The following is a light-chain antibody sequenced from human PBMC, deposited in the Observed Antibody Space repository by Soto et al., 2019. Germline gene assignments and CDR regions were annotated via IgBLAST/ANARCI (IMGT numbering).Light chain of an antibody. CDR3: LQHNSYPWT. CDR1: QGISNA. CDR2: APS. J-gene: IGKJ1*01. V-gene: IGKV1-17*01. Sequence: DIQMTESPSSLSASVGDRVTITCRASQGISNALGWYLQKPGKAPKRLIYAPSSLQSGVPSTCSGRGSWTEFTLTTSSLPPEDFGTYFCLQHNSYPWTFGQGTKVEI.